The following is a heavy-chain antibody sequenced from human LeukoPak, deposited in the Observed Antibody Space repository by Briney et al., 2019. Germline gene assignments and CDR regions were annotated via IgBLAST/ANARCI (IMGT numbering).Heavy chain of an antibody. Sequence: SETLSLTCAVYGGSFSGYYWSWIRQPPGKGLEWIGEINHSGSTNYNPSLKSRVTISVDTSKNQFSLKLSSVTAADTAVYYCARGWTWIQLWFDYWGQGTLVTVSS. CDR1: GGSFSGYY. D-gene: IGHD5-18*01. J-gene: IGHJ4*02. CDR2: INHSGST. CDR3: ARGWTWIQLWFDY. V-gene: IGHV4-34*01.